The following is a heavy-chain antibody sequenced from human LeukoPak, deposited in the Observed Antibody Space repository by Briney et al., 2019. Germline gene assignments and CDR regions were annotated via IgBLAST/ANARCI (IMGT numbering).Heavy chain of an antibody. Sequence: GESLKISCEGSGYFFSTYWVAWVRQTPGKGLEWMGIISPDDSYTRYSPSFAGHITISADKSISTAYLQWTSLKASDSAMYYCARYTGSFTPLDYWGQGTLVTVSS. D-gene: IGHD3-10*01. CDR3: ARYTGSFTPLDY. J-gene: IGHJ4*02. CDR2: ISPDDSYT. CDR1: GYFFSTYW. V-gene: IGHV5-51*01.